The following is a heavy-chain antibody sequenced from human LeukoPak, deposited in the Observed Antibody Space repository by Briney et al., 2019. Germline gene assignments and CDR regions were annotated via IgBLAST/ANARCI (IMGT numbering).Heavy chain of an antibody. Sequence: SQTLSLPCAISGDSVSTNNVAWNWIRQSPSRGLEWRGRTYYRSKWYNDYAVSVKSRIIINPDTSKNQFSLQLNSVTPDDTAVYYCAREDLGAAYFDFWGQGTLVTVSS. CDR2: TYYRSKWYN. D-gene: IGHD3-16*01. CDR1: GDSVSTNNVA. V-gene: IGHV6-1*01. J-gene: IGHJ4*02. CDR3: AREDLGAAYFDF.